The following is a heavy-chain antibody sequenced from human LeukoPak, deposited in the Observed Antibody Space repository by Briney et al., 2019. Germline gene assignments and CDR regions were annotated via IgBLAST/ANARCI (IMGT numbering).Heavy chain of an antibody. D-gene: IGHD2-2*01. CDR3: ARGDFCSSTNCYLRPMDV. J-gene: IGHJ6*03. V-gene: IGHV4-59*07. CDR2: NYYSGST. Sequence: PSDTLSLTCTVSGGSISDYYWNWIRQPPGKGLEWIGYNYYSGSTTYNPSLKSRVTMSVDTAKNQFSLKLRYVTAADTAVYYCARGDFCSSTNCYLRPMDVWGKGTTVTVSS. CDR1: GGSISDYY.